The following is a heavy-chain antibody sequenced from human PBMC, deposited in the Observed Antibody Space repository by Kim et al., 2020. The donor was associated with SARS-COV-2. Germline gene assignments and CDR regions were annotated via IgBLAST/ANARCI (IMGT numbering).Heavy chain of an antibody. V-gene: IGHV3-72*01. CDR3: AREKGYGSGGSCYYYYGLDV. Sequence: GGSLRLSCAASGFTFSDHYMDWVRQAPGKGLELVGRTRNKANSYTTEYAASVKGRFTISRDDSKTSLYLQMNSLKTEDTAVYYCAREKGYGSGGSCYYYYGLDVWGQGTTVTVSS. J-gene: IGHJ6*02. D-gene: IGHD2-15*01. CDR2: TRNKANSYTT. CDR1: GFTFSDHY.